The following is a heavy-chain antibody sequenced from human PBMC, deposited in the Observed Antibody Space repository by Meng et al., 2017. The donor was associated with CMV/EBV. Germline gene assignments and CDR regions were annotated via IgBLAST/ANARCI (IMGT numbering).Heavy chain of an antibody. CDR1: GGSYSGYY. J-gene: IGHJ6*02. CDR3: ASGYYYYGMDV. V-gene: IGHV4-59*01. CDR2: IYYSGST. Sequence: GSLRLSCAVYGGSYSGYYWSWIRQPPGKGLEWIGYIYYSGSTNYNPSLKSRVTISVDTSKNQFSLKLSSVTAADTAVYYCASGYYYYGMDVWGQGTTVTVSS.